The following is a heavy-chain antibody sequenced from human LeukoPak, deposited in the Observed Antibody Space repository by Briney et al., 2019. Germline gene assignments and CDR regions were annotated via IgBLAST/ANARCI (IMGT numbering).Heavy chain of an antibody. CDR2: ISSSSSYI. V-gene: IGHV3-21*01. J-gene: IGHJ4*02. CDR3: ARDRNLGYCSSTSCPSDY. D-gene: IGHD2-2*01. CDR1: GFTFSSYG. Sequence: GGSLRLSCAASGFTFSSYGMHWVRQAPGKGLEWVSSISSSSSYIYYADSVKGRFTISRDNAKNSLYLQMNSLRAEDTAVYYCARDRNLGYCSSTSCPSDYWGQGTLVTVSS.